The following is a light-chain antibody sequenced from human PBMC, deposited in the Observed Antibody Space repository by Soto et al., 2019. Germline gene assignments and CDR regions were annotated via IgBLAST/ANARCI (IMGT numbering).Light chain of an antibody. CDR3: QQASSFPPT. V-gene: IGKV1-12*01. CDR2: AAS. CDR1: QDISSW. Sequence: EIQMTQSPASLSASVGDRVTIPCRASQDISSWLAWYQQKPGKAPKIMIYAASSLQGGVPSRFSGSGSGTEFTLTISSLQPEDFATYYCQQASSFPPTFGQGTRLEIK. J-gene: IGKJ5*01.